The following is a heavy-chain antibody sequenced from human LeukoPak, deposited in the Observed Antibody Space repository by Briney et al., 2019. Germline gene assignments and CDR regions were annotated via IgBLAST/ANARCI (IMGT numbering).Heavy chain of an antibody. V-gene: IGHV4-39*01. J-gene: IGHJ4*02. D-gene: IGHD6-13*01. CDR3: ARVMKQLVLDY. Sequence: PSETLSLTCTVSGGSISSSSYYWGWIRQPPGKGLEWIGSIYYSGSTYYNPSLKSRVTISVDTSKNQFSLKLSSVTAADTAVYYCARVMKQLVLDYWGQGTLVTVSS. CDR1: GGSISSSSYY. CDR2: IYYSGST.